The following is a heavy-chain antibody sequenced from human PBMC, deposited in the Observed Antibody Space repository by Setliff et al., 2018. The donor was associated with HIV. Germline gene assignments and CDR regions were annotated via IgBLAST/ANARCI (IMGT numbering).Heavy chain of an antibody. V-gene: IGHV3-7*01. CDR1: GFTFSSYW. Sequence: GGSLRLSCAASGFTFSSYWMSWVRQAPGKGLEWVANIKQDGSEKYYVDSVKGRFTIPRDNAKNSLYLQMNSLRAEDTAVYYCARDSSGWFPGKVGLNYWGQGTLVTVSS. D-gene: IGHD6-19*01. J-gene: IGHJ4*02. CDR3: ARDSSGWFPGKVGLNY. CDR2: IKQDGSEK.